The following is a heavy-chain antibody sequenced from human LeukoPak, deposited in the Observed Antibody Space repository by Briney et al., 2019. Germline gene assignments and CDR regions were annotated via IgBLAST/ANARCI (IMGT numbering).Heavy chain of an antibody. CDR2: ISAYNGNT. Sequence: SSVKVSCKASGYTFTRYGISWVRQAPGQGLEWMGWISAYNGNTNDAQKLQGRVTMTRDTSINTDYMQLSSLRSDDTAVYYCAKIRSLESTYYHFSTGLHTGSAFDMWGQGTTVTVSS. V-gene: IGHV1-18*01. CDR3: AKIRSLESTYYHFSTGLHTGSAFDM. D-gene: IGHD3-3*01. J-gene: IGHJ3*02. CDR1: GYTFTRYG.